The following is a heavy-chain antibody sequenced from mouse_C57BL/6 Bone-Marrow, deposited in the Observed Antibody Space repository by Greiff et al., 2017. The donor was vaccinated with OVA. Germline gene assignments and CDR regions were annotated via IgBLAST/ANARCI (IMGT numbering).Heavy chain of an antibody. CDR1: GFTFSDYG. CDR3: ARVLHYYTMDY. J-gene: IGHJ4*01. V-gene: IGHV5-17*01. CDR2: ISSGSSTI. D-gene: IGHD1-1*01. Sequence: EVQGVESGGGLVKPGGSLKLSCAASGFTFSDYGMHWVRQAPEKGLEWVAYISSGSSTIYYADTVKGRFTISRDNAKNTLILQMTRMRSEDAAMYYCARVLHYYTMDYWGQGTSVTVSS.